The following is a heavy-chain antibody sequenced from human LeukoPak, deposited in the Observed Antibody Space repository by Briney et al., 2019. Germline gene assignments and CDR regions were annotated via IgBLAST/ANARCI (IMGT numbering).Heavy chain of an antibody. J-gene: IGHJ4*02. CDR1: GYTISSGYY. V-gene: IGHV4-38-2*02. Sequence: PSGTLSLTCTVSGYTISSGYYWGWVRQPPGEGLGWVGSMYHSGSTYYTPSLKSRVTISLDTSKNKFSLKLRSVTAADTAVYYCATARTGEGQWLVRYNFDYWGQGTLVTVSS. D-gene: IGHD6-19*01. CDR3: ATARTGEGQWLVRYNFDY. CDR2: MYHSGST.